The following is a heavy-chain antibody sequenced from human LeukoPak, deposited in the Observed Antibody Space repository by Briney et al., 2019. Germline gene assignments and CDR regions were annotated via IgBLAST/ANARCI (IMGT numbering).Heavy chain of an antibody. D-gene: IGHD4-17*01. Sequence: PSETLSLTCTISGGSISSYYWSWIRQPPGKGLEWIGYIYYSGSTNYNPSLKSRVTISVDTSKNQFSLKLSSVTAADTAVYYCARTDYGDCFAPWGQGTLVTVSS. CDR2: IYYSGST. CDR1: GGSISSYY. CDR3: ARTDYGDCFAP. J-gene: IGHJ5*02. V-gene: IGHV4-59*01.